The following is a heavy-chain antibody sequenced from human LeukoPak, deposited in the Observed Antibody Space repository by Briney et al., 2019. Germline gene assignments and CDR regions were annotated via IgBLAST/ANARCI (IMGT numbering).Heavy chain of an antibody. J-gene: IGHJ4*02. V-gene: IGHV4-4*02. D-gene: IGHD6-25*01. CDR2: VHLDGRT. CDR1: GGSVSSTNW. Sequence: SGPTLVKPSETLSLTCGVSGGSVSSTNWWTWIRQPPGKGLEWIGEVHLDGRTNFNPSLKSRLTMSVDLSENHVSLKLTSVTAADTAVYYYAREGGFYRPLDYSGQGTLVTVSS. CDR3: AREGGFYRPLDY.